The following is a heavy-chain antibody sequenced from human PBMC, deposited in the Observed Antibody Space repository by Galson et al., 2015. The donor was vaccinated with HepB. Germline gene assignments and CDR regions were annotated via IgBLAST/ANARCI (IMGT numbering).Heavy chain of an antibody. V-gene: IGHV1-18*01. CDR1: GYTFTSYG. CDR3: ARDPSVYCSSTSCYGTSFDY. CDR2: ISAYNGNT. D-gene: IGHD2-2*01. Sequence: SVKVSCKASGYTFTSYGISWVRQAPGQGLEWMGWISAYNGNTNYAQKLQGRVTMTTDTSTSTAYMELRSLRSDDTAVYYCARDPSVYCSSTSCYGTSFDYWGQGTLVTVSS. J-gene: IGHJ4*02.